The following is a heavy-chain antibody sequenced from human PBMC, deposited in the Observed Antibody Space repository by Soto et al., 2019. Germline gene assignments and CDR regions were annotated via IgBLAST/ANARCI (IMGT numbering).Heavy chain of an antibody. J-gene: IGHJ4*02. CDR1: GFTFSSYG. CDR2: ISFDGSNQ. D-gene: IGHD2-15*01. Sequence: GGSVRLSCAASGFTFSSYGMHWVRQAAGKGLEWVAVISFDGSNQYYADSVKGRFTISRDNSKNTLYLQMNSLRAEDTAVYYCAKGQGYCSGGSCSIDYWGQGTLVTVSS. V-gene: IGHV3-30*18. CDR3: AKGQGYCSGGSCSIDY.